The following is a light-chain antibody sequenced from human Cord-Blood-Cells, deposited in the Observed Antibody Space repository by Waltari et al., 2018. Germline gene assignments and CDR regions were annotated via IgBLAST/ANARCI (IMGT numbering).Light chain of an antibody. Sequence: EIVFTQSPATLSLSRGDRATLSCRASQSVSSYLACYQQKPGQAPRLLIYDASNTATGIPARFSGSGSGTDFPLTISSLEPEYFAVYYCQQRSNWPLTFGGGTKVEIK. V-gene: IGKV3-11*01. CDR3: QQRSNWPLT. CDR1: QSVSSY. J-gene: IGKJ4*01. CDR2: DAS.